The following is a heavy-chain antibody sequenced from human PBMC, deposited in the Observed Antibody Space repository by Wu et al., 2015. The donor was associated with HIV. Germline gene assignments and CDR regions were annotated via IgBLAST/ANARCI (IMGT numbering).Heavy chain of an antibody. CDR2: INPSGGST. J-gene: IGHJ3*02. CDR3: AREGGGVEMATIELLVPKDDAFDI. CDR1: GYTFTSYY. V-gene: IGHV1-46*01. D-gene: IGHD5-24*01. Sequence: QVQLVQSGAEVKKPGASVKVSCKASGYTFTSYYMHWVRQAPGQGLEWMGIINPSGGSTSYAQKFQGRVTMTRDTSTSTVYMELSSLRSEDTAVYYCAREGGGVEMATIELLVPKDDAFDIWAKDNGHRLF.